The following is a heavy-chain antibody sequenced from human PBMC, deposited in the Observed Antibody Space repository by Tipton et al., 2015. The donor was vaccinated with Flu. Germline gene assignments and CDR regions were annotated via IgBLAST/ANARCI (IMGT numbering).Heavy chain of an antibody. CDR2: VYYTGTT. CDR3: AREGPYVYGMDV. Sequence: LRLSCSVSGDSISNSDYYWNWIRQSLGKGLEWIGNVYYTGTTQYNPSLQSRLSISIDTSKNQFSLILNSVTAADTAIYYCAREGPYVYGMDVWGQGSAVTVSS. D-gene: IGHD3-10*02. CDR1: GDSISNSDYY. V-gene: IGHV4-30-4*01. J-gene: IGHJ6*02.